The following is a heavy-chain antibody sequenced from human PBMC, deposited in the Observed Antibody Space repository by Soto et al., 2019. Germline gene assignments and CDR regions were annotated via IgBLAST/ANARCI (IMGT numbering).Heavy chain of an antibody. D-gene: IGHD3-22*01. Sequence: GGSLRLSCAASGFTFSSYAMHWVRQAPGKGLEWVAVISYDGSNKYYADSVKGRFTISRDNSKNTLYLQMNSLRAEDTAVYYCARALDSSGPRPGYYFDYWGQGTLVTVSS. CDR2: ISYDGSNK. J-gene: IGHJ4*02. V-gene: IGHV3-30-3*01. CDR1: GFTFSSYA. CDR3: ARALDSSGPRPGYYFDY.